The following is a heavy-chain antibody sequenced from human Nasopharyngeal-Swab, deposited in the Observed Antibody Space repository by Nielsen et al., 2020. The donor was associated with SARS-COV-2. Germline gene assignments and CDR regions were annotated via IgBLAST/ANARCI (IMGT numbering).Heavy chain of an antibody. J-gene: IGHJ6*02. CDR1: GFTFSSYN. D-gene: IGHD2/OR15-2a*01. CDR2: ISSSSSYI. CDR3: ARALTLRNYYYGMDV. V-gene: IGHV3-21*01. Sequence: GESLKISCAASGFTFSSYNMNWVRQAPGKGLEWVSSISSSSSYIYYADSVKGRFTISRDNAKNSLYLQMNSLRAEDTAVYYCARALTLRNYYYGMDVWGQGTTVTVSS.